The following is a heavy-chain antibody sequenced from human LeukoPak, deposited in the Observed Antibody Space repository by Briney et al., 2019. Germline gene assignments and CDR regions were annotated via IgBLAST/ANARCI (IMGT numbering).Heavy chain of an antibody. V-gene: IGHV3-23*01. CDR3: ARDQRTTNPLTRYFFDY. D-gene: IGHD1-1*01. J-gene: IGHJ4*02. CDR1: GSTFSSYA. CDR2: ISGSGGST. Sequence: GGSLRLSCAASGSTFSSYAMSWVRQAPGKGLEWVSAISGSGGSTYYADSVKGRFTISRDNSKNTLYLQMNSLRAEDTAVYYCARDQRTTNPLTRYFFDYWGQGTLVTVSS.